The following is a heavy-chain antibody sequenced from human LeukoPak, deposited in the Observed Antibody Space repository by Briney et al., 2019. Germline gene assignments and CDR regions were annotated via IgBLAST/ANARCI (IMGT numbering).Heavy chain of an antibody. V-gene: IGHV3-21*01. D-gene: IGHD4-17*01. J-gene: IGHJ6*04. CDR2: ITSNSSY. CDR3: ARDPDPHDYGDYEEGFWYYYAMDV. CDR1: GFTLSTYS. Sequence: GGSLRLSCAASGFTLSTYSMNWVRQAPGKGLEWVSSITSNSSYYADSVKGRFTISRDNAKNSLFLQMNSLRAEDTAVYFCARDPDPHDYGDYEEGFWYYYAMDVWGKGATVTVSS.